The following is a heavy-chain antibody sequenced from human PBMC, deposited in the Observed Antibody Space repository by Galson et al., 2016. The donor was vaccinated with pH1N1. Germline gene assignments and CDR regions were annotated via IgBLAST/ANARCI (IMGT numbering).Heavy chain of an antibody. CDR1: GYSFNDYW. V-gene: IGHV5-51*01. Sequence: QSGAEVKKPGESLRISCMASGYSFNDYWIGWVRQMPGKGLEWMGIIYPGDSDTRYSPSFPDQVTISADSPTTTAYLQWSSLKASDTAIYYCARELGGKFDYWGQGTLVTVSS. CDR2: IYPGDSDT. CDR3: ARELGGKFDY. J-gene: IGHJ4*02. D-gene: IGHD7-27*01.